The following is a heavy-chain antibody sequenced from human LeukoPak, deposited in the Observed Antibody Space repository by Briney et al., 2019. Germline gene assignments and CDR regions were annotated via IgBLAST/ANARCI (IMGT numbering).Heavy chain of an antibody. D-gene: IGHD2-15*01. Sequence: SETLSLTCTVSGYSIGSGYYWGWIRQPPGKGLEWIGYIYHSGSTYYNPSLKSRVTISIDISKKRISLKLNSVTATDTAIYFCATSSGGTTVLPSAWGQGTLVTVSS. CDR3: ATSSGGTTVLPSA. J-gene: IGHJ5*02. CDR1: GYSIGSGYY. V-gene: IGHV4-38-2*02. CDR2: IYHSGST.